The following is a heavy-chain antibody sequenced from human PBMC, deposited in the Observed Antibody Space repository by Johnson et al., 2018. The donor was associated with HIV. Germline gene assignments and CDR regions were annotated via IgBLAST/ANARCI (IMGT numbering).Heavy chain of an antibody. V-gene: IGHV3-30-3*01. Sequence: QVQLVESGGGVVQPGRSLRLSCAASGFTFSSYAMHWVRQAPGKGLEWVAVISYDGSNKYYADSVKGRFTISRDNSKNTLYLQMNSLRAEDTAVYYCAKDRGRTIFGVVPHAFDIWGQGTMVTVSS. J-gene: IGHJ3*02. CDR1: GFTFSSYA. D-gene: IGHD3-3*01. CDR3: AKDRGRTIFGVVPHAFDI. CDR2: ISYDGSNK.